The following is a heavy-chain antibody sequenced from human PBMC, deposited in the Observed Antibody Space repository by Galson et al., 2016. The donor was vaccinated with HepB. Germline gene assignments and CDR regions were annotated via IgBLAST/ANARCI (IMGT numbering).Heavy chain of an antibody. CDR3: ARGGKGELFGMDV. CDR2: TSYDGSNK. V-gene: IGHV3-30*19. Sequence: SLRLSCAASGFTFSNHGMHWVRQAPGKGLEWVAVTSYDGSNKYYGDSVKGRFTISRDNSNNTLYLQLNSLRAEDTAVYYCARGGKGELFGMDVWGQGTTVTVSS. CDR1: GFTFSNHG. D-gene: IGHD3-10*01. J-gene: IGHJ6*02.